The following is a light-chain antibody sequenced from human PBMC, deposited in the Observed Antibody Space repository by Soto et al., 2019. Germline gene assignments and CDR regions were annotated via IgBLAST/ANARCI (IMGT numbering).Light chain of an antibody. CDR2: DVS. CDR1: QSVSGY. Sequence: EAVLTQSPVTLSLAPGERATLSRRASQSVSGYLAWYQQKPGQAPRLLIYDVSNRATGIPARFSGSGSGTDFTLTISSLEPEDFAIYYCQQRNYWQVTFGQGTRMEIK. J-gene: IGKJ5*01. CDR3: QQRNYWQVT. V-gene: IGKV3-11*01.